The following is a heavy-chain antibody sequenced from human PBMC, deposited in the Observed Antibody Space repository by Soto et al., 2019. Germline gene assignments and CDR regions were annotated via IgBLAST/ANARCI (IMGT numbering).Heavy chain of an antibody. J-gene: IGHJ4*01. CDR1: GCPFPSYG. V-gene: IGHV1-18*04. Sequence: ASVKVSCKASGCPFPSYGITWVRQAPGQGLEWMGWISTFHGNTNYAQKFQGSVTMTTDTSTSTAYMELRSLTSDDTAIYYCARDTYDTTGYPLGDWRHVPLVTVSS. D-gene: IGHD3-22*01. CDR2: ISTFHGNT. CDR3: ARDTYDTTGYPLGD.